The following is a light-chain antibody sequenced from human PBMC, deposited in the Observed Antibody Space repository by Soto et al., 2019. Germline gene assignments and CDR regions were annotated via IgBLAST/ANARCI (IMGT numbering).Light chain of an antibody. CDR2: RTS. CDR3: QQNGKSPWT. Sequence: EIVLTQSPGTLSLSPGERGTLSCRASQRFGSSNLAWYQQKPGEAPRLLIYRTSSRATGIPDRYSGSGSRTDFTLTISRLEHEDVAVYYCQQNGKSPWTFGQGTKVEIK. V-gene: IGKV3-20*01. J-gene: IGKJ1*01. CDR1: QRFGSSN.